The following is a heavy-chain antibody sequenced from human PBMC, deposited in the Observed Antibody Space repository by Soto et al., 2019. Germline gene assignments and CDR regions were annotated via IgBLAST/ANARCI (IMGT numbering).Heavy chain of an antibody. V-gene: IGHV3-30*18. D-gene: IGHD2-15*01. CDR3: AKDPGCSGGSCSSTYYYYYMDV. CDR2: ISYDGSNK. J-gene: IGHJ6*03. CDR1: GFTFSSYG. Sequence: GGSLRLSCAASGFTFSSYGMHWVRQAPGKGLEWVAVISYDGSNKYYAYSVKGRFTISRDNSKNTLYLQMNSLGAEDTAVYYCAKDPGCSGGSCSSTYYYYYMDVWGKGTTVTVSS.